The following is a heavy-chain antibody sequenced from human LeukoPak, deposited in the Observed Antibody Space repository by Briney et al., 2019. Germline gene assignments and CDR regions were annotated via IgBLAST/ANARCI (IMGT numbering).Heavy chain of an antibody. D-gene: IGHD2-2*01. J-gene: IGHJ2*01. CDR2: IGTIDDT. CDR1: GFTFSTYD. V-gene: IGHV3-13*01. CDR3: AREVLDSTSRSWDLDL. Sequence: PGGSLRLSCAASGFTFSTYDMHWVRQPTGKGLEWVSAIGTIDDTYYSDSVKGRFTISRENAKNSLFLQMNSLGAGDTAVYYCAREVLDSTSRSWDLDLWGRGTLVTVSS.